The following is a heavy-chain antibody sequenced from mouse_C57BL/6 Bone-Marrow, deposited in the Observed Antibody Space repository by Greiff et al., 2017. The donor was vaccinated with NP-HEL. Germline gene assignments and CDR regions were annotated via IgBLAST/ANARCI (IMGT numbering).Heavy chain of an antibody. V-gene: IGHV1-63*01. CDR1: GYTFTNYW. D-gene: IGHD2-1*01. J-gene: IGHJ4*01. Sequence: QVQLQQSGAELVKPGTSVKLSCKASGYTFTNYWMGWAKQRPGHGLEWIGDIYPGGGYTNYNEKFKGKATLTADKSSSTAYMQFSSLTSEDSAIYYGARYGNYAMDYWGQGTSVTVSS. CDR3: ARYGNYAMDY. CDR2: IYPGGGYT.